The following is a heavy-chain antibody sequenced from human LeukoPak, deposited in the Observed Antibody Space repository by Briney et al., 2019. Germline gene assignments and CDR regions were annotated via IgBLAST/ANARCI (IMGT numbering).Heavy chain of an antibody. CDR3: ARDGYSYGYLYWYFDL. J-gene: IGHJ2*01. CDR1: GYSISSGYY. V-gene: IGHV4-38-2*02. CDR2: IYHSGST. D-gene: IGHD5-18*01. Sequence: SETLSLTCAVSGYSISSGYYWGWIRQPPGKGLEWIGSIYHSGSTYYNPSLKSRVTISVDTSKNQSSLKLSSVTAADTAVYYCARDGYSYGYLYWYFDLWGRGTLVTVSS.